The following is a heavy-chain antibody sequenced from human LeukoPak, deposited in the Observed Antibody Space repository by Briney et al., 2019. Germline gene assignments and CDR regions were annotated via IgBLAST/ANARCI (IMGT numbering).Heavy chain of an antibody. V-gene: IGHV1-2*02. J-gene: IGHJ1*01. CDR1: GYTFTGYY. Sequence: ASVKVSCKASGYTFTGYYMQWVRQAPGQGLEWMGWINPNSGGTNYAQKFQGRVTMTRDTSISTAYMELSRLRSDDTAVYYCARGNHYYDSSAYLAWESFQHWGQGTLVTVSS. CDR3: ARGNHYYDSSAYLAWESFQH. CDR2: INPNSGGT. D-gene: IGHD3-22*01.